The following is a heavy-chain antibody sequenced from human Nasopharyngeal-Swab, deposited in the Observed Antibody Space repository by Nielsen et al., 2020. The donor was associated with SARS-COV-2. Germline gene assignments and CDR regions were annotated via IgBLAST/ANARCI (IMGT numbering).Heavy chain of an antibody. V-gene: IGHV3-21*01. CDR2: ISSSSSYI. Sequence: GESLKISCAASGFTFSSYSMNWVRQAPGKGLEWVSSISSSSSYIYYADLVKGRFTISRDNAKNSLYLQMNSLRAEDTAVYYCARDIPLHYYGMDVWGQGTTVTVSS. D-gene: IGHD2-21*01. CDR1: GFTFSSYS. CDR3: ARDIPLHYYGMDV. J-gene: IGHJ6*02.